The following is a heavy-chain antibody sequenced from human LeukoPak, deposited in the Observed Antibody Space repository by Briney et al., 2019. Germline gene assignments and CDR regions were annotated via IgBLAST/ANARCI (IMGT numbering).Heavy chain of an antibody. V-gene: IGHV4-59*08. Sequence: SETLSLTCTVAGASISSYYWSWIRQPPGKGLEWIAYIYYSGSTNYNPSLKSRVTISVDTSKNHFSLKLSSVTAADTAVYYCARLGSTFDIWGQGTMVTVSS. CDR2: IYYSGST. D-gene: IGHD2-2*01. CDR3: ARLGSTFDI. CDR1: GASISSYY. J-gene: IGHJ3*02.